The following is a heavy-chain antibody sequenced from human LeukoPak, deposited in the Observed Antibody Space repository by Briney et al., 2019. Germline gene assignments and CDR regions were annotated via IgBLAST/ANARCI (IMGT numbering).Heavy chain of an antibody. CDR1: GSSLSTSGVC. D-gene: IGHD6-6*01. Sequence: ESGPALVKPTQTLTLTCTFSGSSLSTSGVCVSWIRQPPGKALEWLALIDWDDEKFYRTSLKTRLTISKDTSKNQVVLTVTNMDPVDTATYYCARTGPVPALYYFDYWGQGTLVTVSS. CDR3: ARTGPVPALYYFDY. CDR2: IDWDDEK. V-gene: IGHV2-70*13. J-gene: IGHJ4*02.